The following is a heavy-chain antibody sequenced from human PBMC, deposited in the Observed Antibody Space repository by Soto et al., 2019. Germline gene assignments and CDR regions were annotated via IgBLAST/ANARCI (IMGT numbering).Heavy chain of an antibody. CDR3: AREGELRYFDWLYRYYFDY. J-gene: IGHJ4*02. Sequence: GASVKVSCKASGYTFTSYGISWVRQAPGQGLEWMGWISAYNGNTNYAQKLQGRVTMTTDTSTSTAYMELRSLRSDDTAVYYCAREGELRYFDWLYRYYFDYWGQGTLVTVSS. CDR2: ISAYNGNT. CDR1: GYTFTSYG. D-gene: IGHD3-9*01. V-gene: IGHV1-18*01.